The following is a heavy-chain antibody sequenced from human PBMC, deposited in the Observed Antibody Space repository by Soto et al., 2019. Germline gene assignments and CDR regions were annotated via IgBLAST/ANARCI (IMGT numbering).Heavy chain of an antibody. CDR3: ASAHIVVVTAIRVNYYYGMDV. CDR1: GGTFSSYA. CDR2: IIPIFGTA. V-gene: IGHV1-69*13. J-gene: IGHJ6*02. Sequence: SVKVSCKASGGTFSSYAISWVRQAPGQGLEWMGGIIPIFGTANYAQKFQGRVTITADESTSTAYMELSSLRSEDTTVYYCASAHIVVVTAIRVNYYYGMDVWGQGTTVTVSS. D-gene: IGHD2-21*02.